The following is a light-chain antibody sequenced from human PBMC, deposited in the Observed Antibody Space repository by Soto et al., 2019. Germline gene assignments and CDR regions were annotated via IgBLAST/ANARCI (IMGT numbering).Light chain of an antibody. CDR2: WAS. Sequence: DIVMTQSPDSLAVSLGERATINCKSSQSVLYSSNNKNYLTWYQQKPGQPPRLLIYWASTRESGVPDRFSGSGSGPDFTLTISSLQDEDVAVYYCQHHYSTPPAFGGGTKVEIK. J-gene: IGKJ4*02. CDR1: QSVLYSSNNKNY. CDR3: QHHYSTPPA. V-gene: IGKV4-1*01.